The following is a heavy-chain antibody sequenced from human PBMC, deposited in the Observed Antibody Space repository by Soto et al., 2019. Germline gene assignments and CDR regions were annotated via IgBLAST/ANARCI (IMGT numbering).Heavy chain of an antibody. CDR1: GCSLTSNW. Sequence: GESLKISCKASGCSLTSNWIGWVRQVPGKGLEWMGFIDPGDSNTRYSPSFQGQVTISADQSISTAYLQWSSLKASDTAMYYCERSRDGYNFDYSGQGTLVTVYS. J-gene: IGHJ4*02. CDR3: ERSRDGYNFDY. V-gene: IGHV5-51*01. D-gene: IGHD5-12*01. CDR2: IDPGDSNT.